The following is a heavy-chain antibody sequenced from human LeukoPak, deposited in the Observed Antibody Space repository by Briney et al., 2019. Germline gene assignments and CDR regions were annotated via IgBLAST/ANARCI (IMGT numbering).Heavy chain of an antibody. CDR2: IIPIFGTA. CDR1: GGTFSSYA. D-gene: IGHD6-19*01. V-gene: IGHV1-69*01. CDR3: AREAMGGWYGQKPVNDAFDI. Sequence: SVKVSCKASGGTFSSYAISWVRQAPGQGLEWMGGIIPIFGTASYAQKFQGRVTITADESTSTAYMELSSLRSEDTAVYYCAREAMGGWYGQKPVNDAFDIWGQGTMVTVSS. J-gene: IGHJ3*02.